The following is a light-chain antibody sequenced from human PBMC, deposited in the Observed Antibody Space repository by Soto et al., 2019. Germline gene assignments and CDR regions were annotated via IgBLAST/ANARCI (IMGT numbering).Light chain of an antibody. J-gene: IGKJ5*01. CDR3: QQYDVWPPIT. Sequence: LTQSPAALSLSPGETATLSCRASHSVVDNLAWYKQRPGQAPRLLIYRATSRATGVPARFSGSGTGTEFSLTIRSLQPEDFAVYYCQQYDVWPPITFGQGTRLEIK. CDR1: HSVVDN. V-gene: IGKV3-15*01. CDR2: RAT.